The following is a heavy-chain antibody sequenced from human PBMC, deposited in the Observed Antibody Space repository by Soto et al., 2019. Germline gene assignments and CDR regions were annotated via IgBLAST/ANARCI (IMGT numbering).Heavy chain of an antibody. Sequence: QLQLQESDSGLVKPSQTLSLTCAVTGGSISSGGYSWSWIRQPPGKGLEWIGYIYHSGSTYYNPSLKSRVTISVDRSKNQFSLKLSSVTAADTAVYYCARGGKTVTTFDYWGQGTLVTVSS. CDR1: GGSISSGGYS. V-gene: IGHV4-30-2*01. CDR3: ARGGKTVTTFDY. D-gene: IGHD4-17*01. CDR2: IYHSGST. J-gene: IGHJ4*02.